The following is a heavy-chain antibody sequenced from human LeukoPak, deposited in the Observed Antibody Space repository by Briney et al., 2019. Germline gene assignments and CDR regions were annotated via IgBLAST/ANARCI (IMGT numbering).Heavy chain of an antibody. J-gene: IGHJ4*02. CDR3: ARPGGDTAMAIDY. V-gene: IGHV4-34*01. D-gene: IGHD5-18*01. CDR1: GGSFSGYY. Sequence: SETLSLTCAVYGGSFSGYYWSWIRQPPGKGLEWIGEINHSGSTNYNPSLKSRVTISVDTSKNQFSLKLSSVTAADTAVYYCARPGGDTAMAIDYWGQGTLVTVSS. CDR2: INHSGST.